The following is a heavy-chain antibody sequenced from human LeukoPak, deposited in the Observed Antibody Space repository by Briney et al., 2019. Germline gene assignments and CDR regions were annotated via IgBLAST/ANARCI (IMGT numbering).Heavy chain of an antibody. CDR2: ISSSSSTI. Sequence: GGSLRLSCAASGFTFSSYSMNWVRQAPGKGLEWVSYISSSSSTIYYADSVKGRFTISRDNAKNSLYLQMNSLRAEDTAVYYCARDVGAKRLNAFDIWGQGTMVTVSS. J-gene: IGHJ3*02. D-gene: IGHD1-26*01. CDR3: ARDVGAKRLNAFDI. CDR1: GFTFSSYS. V-gene: IGHV3-48*01.